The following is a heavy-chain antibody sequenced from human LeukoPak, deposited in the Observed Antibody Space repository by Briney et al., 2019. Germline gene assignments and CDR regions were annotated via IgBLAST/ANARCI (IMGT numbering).Heavy chain of an antibody. Sequence: SETLSLTCAVYGGSFSGYYWSWIRQPPGKGLEWIGEINHSGSTNYNPSLKSRVTISVDTSKNQFSLKLSSVTAADTAVYYCASRDFWSGYYLAYWGQGTLVNVSS. CDR3: ASRDFWSGYYLAY. J-gene: IGHJ4*02. D-gene: IGHD3-3*01. V-gene: IGHV4-34*01. CDR2: INHSGST. CDR1: GGSFSGYY.